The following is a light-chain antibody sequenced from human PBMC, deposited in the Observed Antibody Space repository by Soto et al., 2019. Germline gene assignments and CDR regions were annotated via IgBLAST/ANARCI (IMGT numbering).Light chain of an antibody. J-gene: IGLJ2*01. CDR2: EDN. V-gene: IGLV2-23*01. Sequence: QSALTQPASVSGSPGQSITIPCTGISSDVGRYNRVSWYQRHPDKAPKLMIYEDNKWPSGVSNRFSGSKSGNTASLTISGLQDEDEADYYCWSYAGSSTYVVFGGGTKLTVL. CDR3: WSYAGSSTYVV. CDR1: SSDVGRYNR.